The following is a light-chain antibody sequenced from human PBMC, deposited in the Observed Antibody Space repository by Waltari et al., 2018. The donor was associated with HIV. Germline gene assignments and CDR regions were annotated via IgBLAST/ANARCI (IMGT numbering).Light chain of an antibody. CDR2: KDT. CDR1: AFQKQY. Sequence: SYELTQPPSVSVSPGQTARITCSGDAFQKQYAYWYQQRPGQAPVLVIYKDTERPSGLPERFSRSSSGTTTTLTIIGVQARDEADYDCKSADSKAALWVFGGGTKLTVL. CDR3: KSADSKAALWV. V-gene: IGLV3-25*03. J-gene: IGLJ3*02.